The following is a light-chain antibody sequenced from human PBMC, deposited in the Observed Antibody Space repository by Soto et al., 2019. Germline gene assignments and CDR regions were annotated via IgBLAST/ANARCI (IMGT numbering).Light chain of an antibody. V-gene: IGLV1-40*01. CDR1: SSNIGAGYD. J-gene: IGLJ3*02. CDR2: GNS. CDR3: QSYDSRLSAGV. Sequence: QPVLTQPPSVSGAPGQRVTISCTGSSSNIGAGYDVHWYQQLPGTAPKLLIYGNSNRPSGDPDRFSGSKSGTSASLAITGLQAEDEADYYCQSYDSRLSAGVFGGGTKLTVL.